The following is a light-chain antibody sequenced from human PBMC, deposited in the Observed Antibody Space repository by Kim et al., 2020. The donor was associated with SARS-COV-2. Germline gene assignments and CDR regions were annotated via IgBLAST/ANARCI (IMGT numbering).Light chain of an antibody. Sequence: ASVGDRVTSTCRASQGTRDGLGWYQQKPGRPPKRLIYGASSLQSGVPSRFSGSGSGTEFTLTISGLQPEDFATYYCLQLNSYPFTFGPGTKVDIK. CDR2: GAS. V-gene: IGKV1-17*01. CDR3: LQLNSYPFT. CDR1: QGTRDG. J-gene: IGKJ3*01.